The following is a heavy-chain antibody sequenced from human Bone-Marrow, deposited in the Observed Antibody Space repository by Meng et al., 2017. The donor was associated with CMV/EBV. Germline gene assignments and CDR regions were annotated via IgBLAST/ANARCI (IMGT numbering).Heavy chain of an antibody. V-gene: IGHV3-66*02. D-gene: IGHD6-19*01. CDR2: IYSGGST. J-gene: IGHJ3*02. Sequence: GESLKISCAASGFTFSSYAMSWVRQAPGKGLEWVSVIYSGGSTYYADSVKGRFTISRDNSKNTLYLQMNSLRAEDTAVYYCARIAAVAGTRGAFVIWGQGTMVTVSS. CDR1: GFTFSSYA. CDR3: ARIAAVAGTRGAFVI.